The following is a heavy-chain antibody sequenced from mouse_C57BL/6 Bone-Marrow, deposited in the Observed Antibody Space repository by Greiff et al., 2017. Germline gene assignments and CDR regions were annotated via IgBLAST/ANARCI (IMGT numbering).Heavy chain of an antibody. V-gene: IGHV14-4*01. J-gene: IGHJ3*01. Sequence: VQLQQSGAELVRPGASVKLSCTASGFNIKDDYMHWVKQRPEQGLEWIGWIDPENGDTEYASKFQGKATITADTSSNTAYLQLSSLTSEDTAVYYCTTRYYGSGAWFAYWGQGTLVTVSA. CDR2: IDPENGDT. D-gene: IGHD1-1*01. CDR1: GFNIKDDY. CDR3: TTRYYGSGAWFAY.